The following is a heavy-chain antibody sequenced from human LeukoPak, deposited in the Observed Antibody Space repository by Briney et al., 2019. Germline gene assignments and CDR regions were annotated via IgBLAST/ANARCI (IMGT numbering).Heavy chain of an antibody. CDR1: GFTFSSYA. Sequence: GGSLRLSCSASGFTFSSYAMHWVRQAPGEGLEYVSAISSNGGSTYYADSVKGRFTISRDNTKNTLYLQMSSLRAEDTAVYYCVKANSSGWGYYFDYWGQGTLVTVSS. J-gene: IGHJ4*02. D-gene: IGHD6-19*01. V-gene: IGHV3-64D*06. CDR3: VKANSSGWGYYFDY. CDR2: ISSNGGST.